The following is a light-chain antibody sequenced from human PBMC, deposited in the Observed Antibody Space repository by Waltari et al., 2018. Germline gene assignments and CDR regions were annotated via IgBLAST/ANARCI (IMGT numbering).Light chain of an antibody. CDR3: QQYYGTPPRT. CDR2: WAS. Sequence: DIVMTQSPDSLAVSLGERATINCKSSQSVLYNSDNKNYLAWYQQKPGQPPKLLMYWASTREAGVPDRCSGSGSGTDYTLTITSLQAEDVAVYYCQQYYGTPPRTFGQGTKVEIK. J-gene: IGKJ1*01. CDR1: QSVLYNSDNKNY. V-gene: IGKV4-1*01.